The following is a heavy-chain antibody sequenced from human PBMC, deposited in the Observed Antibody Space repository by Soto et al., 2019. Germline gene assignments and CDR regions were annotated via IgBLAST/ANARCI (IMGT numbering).Heavy chain of an antibody. D-gene: IGHD1-26*01. CDR2: IHYRGST. CDR3: ARRYGGNFAY. Sequence: SDTLSLTCAVSGGSSSTSYWTWIRQAPGKGLEWIGYIHYRGSTNYNPSLKSRVSISVDTSKNQFSLKLSSVTAADTAVYYCARRYGGNFAYWGQGTLVTV. CDR1: GGSSSTSY. V-gene: IGHV4-59*07. J-gene: IGHJ4*02.